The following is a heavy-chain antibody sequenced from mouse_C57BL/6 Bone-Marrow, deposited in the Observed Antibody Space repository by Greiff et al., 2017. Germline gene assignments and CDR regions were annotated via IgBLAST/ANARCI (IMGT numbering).Heavy chain of an antibody. V-gene: IGHV5-17*01. CDR1: GFTFSDYG. J-gene: IGHJ2*01. CDR3: ARLTGTKQFDY. Sequence: EVKLVESGGGLVKPGGSLKLSCAASGFTFSDYGMHWVRQAPEKGLEWVAYISSGSSTIYYADTVKGRFTISRDNAKNTLFLQMTSLRSEDTALYYCARLTGTKQFDYWGQGTTLTVSS. D-gene: IGHD4-1*01. CDR2: ISSGSSTI.